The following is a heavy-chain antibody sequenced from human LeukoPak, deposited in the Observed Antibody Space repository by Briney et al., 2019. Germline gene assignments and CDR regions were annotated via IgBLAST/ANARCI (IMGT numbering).Heavy chain of an antibody. J-gene: IGHJ4*02. V-gene: IGHV3-11*01. D-gene: IGHD3-10*01. CDR2: ISSSGSTI. Sequence: PSETLSFTCAVYGGSFSGYYWSWIRQPPGKGLEWVSYISSSGSTIYYADSVKGRFTISRDNAKNSLYLQMNSLRAEDTALYYCARAGQLRGVRYFDYWGQGSLVTVSS. CDR1: GGSFSGYY. CDR3: ARAGQLRGVRYFDY.